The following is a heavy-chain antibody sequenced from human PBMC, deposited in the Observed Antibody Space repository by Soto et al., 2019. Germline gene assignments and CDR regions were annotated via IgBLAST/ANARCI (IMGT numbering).Heavy chain of an antibody. J-gene: IGHJ6*03. CDR1: GFTFSSYG. Sequence: QVQLVESGRGVVQPGRSLRLSCAASGFTFSSYGMHWVRQAPGKGLEWVAVISYDGSNKYYADSVKGRFTISRDNSKNTLYLQMNSLRAEDTAVYYCAKDPDYYYMDVWGKGTTVTVSS. CDR3: AKDPDYYYMDV. V-gene: IGHV3-30*18. CDR2: ISYDGSNK.